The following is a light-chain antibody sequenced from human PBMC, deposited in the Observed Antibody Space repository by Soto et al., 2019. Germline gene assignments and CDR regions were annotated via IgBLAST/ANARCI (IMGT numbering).Light chain of an antibody. J-gene: IGLJ2*01. CDR1: SSNIESNT. V-gene: IGLV1-44*01. CDR3: ATWDDSLNGWV. CDR2: SNN. Sequence: QSVLTQPPSVSGTPGQRVTIACSGGSSNIESNTVNWYQQVPGTAPKLLVYSNNQRPSGVPDRFSGSQAGTSASLAISGLQSEDEADYYCATWDDSLNGWVIGGGTKLTVL.